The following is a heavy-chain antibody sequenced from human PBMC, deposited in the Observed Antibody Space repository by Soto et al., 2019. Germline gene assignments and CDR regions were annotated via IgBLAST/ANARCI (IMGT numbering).Heavy chain of an antibody. CDR3: TTQGGGDDIYFDY. CDR2: IKSKSDGETT. V-gene: IGHV3-15*01. Sequence: EVQLVESGGGLVQPGGSLRLSCAASGFSFSDAWMIWVRQAPGKGLQWVGRIKSKSDGETTDYAAPVKGRFAISRDDSKKTVYLRMNSPKTEDTATYFCTTQGGGDDIYFDYWGQGTLVAVSS. CDR1: GFSFSDAW. J-gene: IGHJ4*02. D-gene: IGHD3-16*01.